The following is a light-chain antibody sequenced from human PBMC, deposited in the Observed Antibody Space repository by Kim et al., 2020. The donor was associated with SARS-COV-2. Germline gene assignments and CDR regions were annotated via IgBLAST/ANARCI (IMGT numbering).Light chain of an antibody. CDR3: QTWGTGIHWV. CDR2: LNSDGSH. V-gene: IGLV4-69*01. J-gene: IGLJ3*02. CDR1: SGHSSYA. Sequence: VKLTWTLSSGHSSYAIAWHQQQPEKGPRYLMKLNSDGSHSKGDGIPDRFAGSSSGAERYLTISSLQSEDEADYYCQTWGTGIHWVFGGGTQLTVL.